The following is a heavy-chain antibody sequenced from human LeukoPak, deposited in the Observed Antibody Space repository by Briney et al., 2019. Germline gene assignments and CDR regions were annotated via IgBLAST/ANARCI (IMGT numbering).Heavy chain of an antibody. V-gene: IGHV3-74*01. CDR3: TRAGGRYIYEH. J-gene: IGHJ4*02. CDR2: INTDGSTT. D-gene: IGHD5-18*01. Sequence: GGSLRLSCAASGFTFSNYWMHWVRQAPGKGLVWVSRINTDGSTTTYADSVKGRFTISRDNDKNMLYLQMNSLRAEDTAVYYCTRAGGRYIYEHWGQGTLVTVSS. CDR1: GFTFSNYW.